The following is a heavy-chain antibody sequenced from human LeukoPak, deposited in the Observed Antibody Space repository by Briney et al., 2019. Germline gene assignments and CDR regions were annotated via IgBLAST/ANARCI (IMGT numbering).Heavy chain of an antibody. D-gene: IGHD3-3*01. CDR1: GFTFSDYY. CDR3: ARDPPPRNYDSNY. CDR2: IDGSGSTK. J-gene: IGHJ4*02. Sequence: GGSLRLSCAASGFTFSDYYMSWIRQAPGKGLEWVSFIDGSGSTKAYADSVKGRFTISRDNAMNSLFLQMNSLRAEDTAVYYCARDPPPRNYDSNYWGQGTLVTVSS. V-gene: IGHV3-11*01.